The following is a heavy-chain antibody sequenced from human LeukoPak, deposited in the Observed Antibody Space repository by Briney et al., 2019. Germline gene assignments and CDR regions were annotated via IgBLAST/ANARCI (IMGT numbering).Heavy chain of an antibody. Sequence: GASVKVSCKASGYTLTSYGISWVRQAPGQGLEWMGWISAYNGNTNYAQKLQGRVTMTTDTSTSTAYMELRSLRSDDTAVYYCARRMSAFYDILTGYYTLGGLDYWGQGTLVTVSP. J-gene: IGHJ4*02. CDR1: GYTLTSYG. CDR3: ARRMSAFYDILTGYYTLGGLDY. V-gene: IGHV1-18*04. CDR2: ISAYNGNT. D-gene: IGHD3-9*01.